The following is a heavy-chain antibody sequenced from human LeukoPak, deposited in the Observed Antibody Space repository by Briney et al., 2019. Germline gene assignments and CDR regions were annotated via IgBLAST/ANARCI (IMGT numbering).Heavy chain of an antibody. J-gene: IGHJ4*02. CDR3: ARGGVSSSSIPYSDY. Sequence: GGTLRLSCAASGFTFNNYAMTWVRQAPGEGLQWVSSVISNGGSTYHADSVRGRFTISRDNAKNSLYLQMNSLRAEDTALYHCARGGVSSSSIPYSDYWGQGTLVTVSS. V-gene: IGHV3-23*01. CDR2: VISNGGST. D-gene: IGHD6-6*01. CDR1: GFTFNNYA.